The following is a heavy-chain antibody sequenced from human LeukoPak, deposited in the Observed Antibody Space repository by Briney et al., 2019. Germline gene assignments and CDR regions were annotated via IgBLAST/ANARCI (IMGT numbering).Heavy chain of an antibody. D-gene: IGHD1-7*01. CDR3: AKDIGPELELPYP. CDR1: GFTFSDYY. J-gene: IGHJ5*02. CDR2: ISSSGNTI. V-gene: IGHV3-11*01. Sequence: GGSLRLSCAASGFTFSDYYMSWIRQAPGKGLEWVSYISSSGNTIYYADSVEGRFTISRDNAKNSLYLQMNSLRAEDMALYYCAKDIGPELELPYPWGQGTLVTVSS.